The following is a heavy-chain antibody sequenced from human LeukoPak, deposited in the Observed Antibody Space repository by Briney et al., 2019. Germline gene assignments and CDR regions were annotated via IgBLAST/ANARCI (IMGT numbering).Heavy chain of an antibody. CDR1: GYTFTSYY. D-gene: IGHD3-22*01. J-gene: IGHJ3*02. V-gene: IGHV1-46*01. CDR3: ARVKPNYYDSSAYGTFDI. CDR2: INPSGGST. Sequence: ASVKVSCKASGYTFTSYYMHWVRKAPGQGLEWMGIINPSGGSTSYAQKFQGRVTMTRDTSTSTVYMELSSLRSEDTAVYYCARVKPNYYDSSAYGTFDIWGQGTTVTVSS.